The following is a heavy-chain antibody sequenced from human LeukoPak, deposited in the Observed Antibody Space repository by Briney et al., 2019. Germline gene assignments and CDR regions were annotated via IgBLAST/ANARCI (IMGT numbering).Heavy chain of an antibody. CDR1: GGSISSYY. CDR3: ARDVGIRTQGYMDV. V-gene: IGHV4-59*01. CDR2: IYYSGST. D-gene: IGHD5-18*01. J-gene: IGHJ6*03. Sequence: SETLSLTCTVSGGSISSYYWSWIRQPPGKGLEWIGYIYYSGSTNYNPSLKSRVTISVDTSKNQFSLKLSSVTAADTAVYYCARDVGIRTQGYMDVWGKGTTVTVSS.